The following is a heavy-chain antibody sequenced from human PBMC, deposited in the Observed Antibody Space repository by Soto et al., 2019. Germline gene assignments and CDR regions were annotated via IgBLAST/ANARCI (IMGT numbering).Heavy chain of an antibody. V-gene: IGHV3-30-3*01. Sequence: QVHLVESGGGVVQPGRSLRLSCAASGFTFSNYAMHWVRQAPGKGLEWVAVISYDGSDKYNANSAKGRFTISRDNSKNTLYLKMNSLRAEDTAVYYCARDTGPNGYNDYYFGMDVWGQGTTVTVSS. CDR2: ISYDGSDK. J-gene: IGHJ6*02. CDR3: ARDTGPNGYNDYYFGMDV. D-gene: IGHD5-18*01. CDR1: GFTFSNYA.